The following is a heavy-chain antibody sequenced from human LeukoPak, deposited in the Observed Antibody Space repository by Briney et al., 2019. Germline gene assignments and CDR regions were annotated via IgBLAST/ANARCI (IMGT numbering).Heavy chain of an antibody. J-gene: IGHJ4*02. CDR1: GFTFSSSW. CDR2: ICPDGTGI. CDR3: VRDFRSADY. V-gene: IGHV3-74*01. Sequence: PGGSLRLSCAASGFTFSSSWMHWVRQAPGKGPMWVSRICPDGTGIIYADSVKARFTTSRDNAKNTVYLQMNGLREEDTAVYYCVRDFRSADYWGQGTLVTVSS.